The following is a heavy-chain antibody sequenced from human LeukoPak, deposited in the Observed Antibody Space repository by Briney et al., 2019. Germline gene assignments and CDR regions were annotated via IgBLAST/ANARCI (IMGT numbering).Heavy chain of an antibody. CDR3: AKDVGKWESLHFFDY. Sequence: GGSLGLSCLTSGFTLSTNAMSWVRQAPGKGLEWISGISGSGASTYYADSVKGRFTISRDDSRNTLYLQMNSLRGDDTAVYYCAKDVGKWESLHFFDYWGQGTLVTVSS. CDR2: ISGSGAST. CDR1: GFTLSTNA. J-gene: IGHJ4*02. D-gene: IGHD1-26*01. V-gene: IGHV3-23*01.